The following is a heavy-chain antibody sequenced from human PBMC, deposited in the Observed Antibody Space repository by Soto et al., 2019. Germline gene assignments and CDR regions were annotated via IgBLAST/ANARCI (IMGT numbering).Heavy chain of an antibody. V-gene: IGHV4-39*01. D-gene: IGHD3-9*01. J-gene: IGHJ4*02. CDR2: IYYSGST. CDR1: GGSISSSSYY. Sequence: QLQLQESGPGLVKPSETLSLTCTVSGGSISSSSYYWGWIRQPPGKGLEWIGSIYYSGSTYYNPSLKSRVTISVDSSKYQFSLKLSSVIAADTAVYYCARGPFGYFDWISRGWSDWGQGTLVTVSS. CDR3: ARGPFGYFDWISRGWSD.